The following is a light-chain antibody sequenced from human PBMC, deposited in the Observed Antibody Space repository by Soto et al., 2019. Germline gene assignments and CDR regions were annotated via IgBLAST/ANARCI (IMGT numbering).Light chain of an antibody. CDR3: QQYGSSPPIT. CDR1: QSVSGSY. Sequence: EIVLTQSPGTLSLSPGERVTLSCRASQSVSGSYLAWYQQKPGQAPRLLISAASSRATGIPDRFSGSGSGTDFTLTISRLEPEDFAVYYCQQYGSSPPITFGQGTRLEIK. CDR2: AAS. V-gene: IGKV3-20*01. J-gene: IGKJ5*01.